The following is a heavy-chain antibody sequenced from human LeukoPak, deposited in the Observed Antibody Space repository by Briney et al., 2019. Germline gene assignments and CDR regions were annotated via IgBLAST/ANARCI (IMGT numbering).Heavy chain of an antibody. J-gene: IGHJ4*02. CDR1: GFTFSSYS. CDR2: ISSSSSCI. V-gene: IGHV3-21*01. Sequence: GGSLRLSCAASGFTFSSYSMTWVRQAPGKGLEWVSSISSSSSCIYYADSVKGRFTISRDNAKNSLYLQMNSLRAEDTAVYYCARPYSSGWSVGYWGQGTLVTVSS. CDR3: ARPYSSGWSVGY. D-gene: IGHD6-19*01.